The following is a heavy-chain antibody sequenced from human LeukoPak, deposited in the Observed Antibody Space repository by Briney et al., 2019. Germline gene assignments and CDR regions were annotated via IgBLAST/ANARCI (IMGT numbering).Heavy chain of an antibody. CDR1: GGSFSGPY. J-gene: IGHJ5*02. V-gene: IGHV4-34*01. Sequence: SETLSLTCAVYGGSFSGPYWSWIRQPPGKWLEWIGEINHTGRTYYNPSLKSRVTISVDTSKSQFSLKLTSVTAADTAVYYCARKEGGELVNTRRWFDPWGQGTLVTVSS. CDR2: INHTGRT. D-gene: IGHD6-13*01. CDR3: ARKEGGELVNTRRWFDP.